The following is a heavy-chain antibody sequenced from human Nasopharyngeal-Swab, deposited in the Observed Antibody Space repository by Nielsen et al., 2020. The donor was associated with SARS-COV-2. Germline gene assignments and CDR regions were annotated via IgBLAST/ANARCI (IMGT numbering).Heavy chain of an antibody. CDR3: AKAHSSSWFHYYYYGMDV. CDR1: GFTFSSYG. D-gene: IGHD6-13*01. J-gene: IGHJ6*02. V-gene: IGHV3-30*18. Sequence: GESLKISCAASGFTFSSYGMHWVRQAPGKGLEWVAVISYDGSNKYYADSVKGRFTISRDNSKKTLYLQMNSLRAEDTAVYYCAKAHSSSWFHYYYYGMDVWGQGTTVTVSS. CDR2: ISYDGSNK.